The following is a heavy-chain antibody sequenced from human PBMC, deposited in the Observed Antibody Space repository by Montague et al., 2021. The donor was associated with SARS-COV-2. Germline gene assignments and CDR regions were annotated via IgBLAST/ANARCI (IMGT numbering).Heavy chain of an antibody. V-gene: IGHV4-59*01. CDR3: ARHGGNDAFDI. CDR1: GGSIGAYY. CDR2: IDNSGST. D-gene: IGHD4-23*01. Sequence: SEILSLTCTASGGSIGAYYWSWIRQPPGKGLEWIGYIDNSGSTNHNPSLESRVTMSVDTSKNQFSLKLNSVTAADTAVYYCARHGGNDAFDIWGRGTMVTVSS. J-gene: IGHJ3*02.